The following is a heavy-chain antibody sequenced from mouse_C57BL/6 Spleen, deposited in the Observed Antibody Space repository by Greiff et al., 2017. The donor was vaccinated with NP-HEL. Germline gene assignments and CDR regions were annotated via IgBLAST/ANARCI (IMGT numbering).Heavy chain of an antibody. CDR1: GYTFTSYW. V-gene: IGHV1-53*01. Sequence: QVQLKQPGTELVKPGASVKLSCKASGYTFTSYWMHWVKQRPGQGLAWIGNINPSNGGTNYNEKFKSKATLTVDKSSSTAYMQLSSLTSEDSAVYYCARFYYGYDGFDYWGQGTTLTVSS. CDR2: INPSNGGT. J-gene: IGHJ2*01. D-gene: IGHD2-2*01. CDR3: ARFYYGYDGFDY.